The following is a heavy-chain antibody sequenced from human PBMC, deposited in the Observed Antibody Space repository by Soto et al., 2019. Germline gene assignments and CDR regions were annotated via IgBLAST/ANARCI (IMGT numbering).Heavy chain of an antibody. CDR1: GVSVRSFY. CDR3: ARDRLYYYDSGSYGMDV. D-gene: IGHD3-10*01. CDR2: IYGTGRSGSS. V-gene: IGHV4-4*07. Sequence: ETLSLTCNVSGVSVRSFYWSWIRQPAGKGLEWIGRIYGTGRSGSSNYNPSLKGRVTMSVDTSKNQISLKLTSATAADTAAYFCARDRLYYYDSGSYGMDVWGQGTTVTVS. J-gene: IGHJ6*02.